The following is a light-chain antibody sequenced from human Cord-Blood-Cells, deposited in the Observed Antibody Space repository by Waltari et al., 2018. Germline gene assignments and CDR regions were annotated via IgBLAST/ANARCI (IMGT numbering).Light chain of an antibody. CDR2: DVS. CDR1: SSDVGAYNY. V-gene: IGLV2-14*01. CDR3: SSYTSSSTLV. J-gene: IGLJ1*01. Sequence: QSALPQPASVSGSPGQSIPISCTGTSSDVGAYNYVSWYQQHPGKAPKLMIYDVSNRPSGVSNRFSGSKSGNTASLTISGLQAEDEADYYCSSYTSSSTLVFGTGTKVTVL.